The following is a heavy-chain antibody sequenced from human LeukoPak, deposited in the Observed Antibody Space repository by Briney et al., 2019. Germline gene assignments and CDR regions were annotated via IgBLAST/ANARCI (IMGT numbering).Heavy chain of an antibody. CDR3: ARHSFHGREQDFDY. Sequence: SETLSLTCTVSGGSISSSSYYWGWIRQPPGKGLEWIGTIYYSGSTYYNPSLKSRVTISVDTSKNQFSLKLSSVTAADTAVYYCARHSFHGREQDFDYWGQGTLVTVSS. CDR1: GGSISSSSYY. D-gene: IGHD3-10*02. CDR2: IYYSGST. J-gene: IGHJ4*02. V-gene: IGHV4-39*01.